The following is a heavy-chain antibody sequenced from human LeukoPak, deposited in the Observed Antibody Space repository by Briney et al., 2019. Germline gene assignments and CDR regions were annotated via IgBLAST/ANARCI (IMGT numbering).Heavy chain of an antibody. CDR1: GYTFTGYY. CDR2: ISAYNGNT. Sequence: ASVKVSCKASGYTFTGYYMHWVRQAPGQGLEWMGWISAYNGNTNYAQKLQGRVTMTTDTSTSTAYMELRSLRSDDTAVYYCARIGLAAAGVSYYYYMDVWGKGTTVTVSS. V-gene: IGHV1-18*04. CDR3: ARIGLAAAGVSYYYYMDV. D-gene: IGHD6-13*01. J-gene: IGHJ6*03.